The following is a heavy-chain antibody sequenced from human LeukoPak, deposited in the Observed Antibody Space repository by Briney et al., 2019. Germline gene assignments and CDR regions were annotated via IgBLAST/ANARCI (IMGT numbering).Heavy chain of an antibody. CDR1: GGSISSGGYS. CDR2: IYHSGST. J-gene: IGHJ4*02. Sequence: SETLSLTCAVSGGSISSGGYSWSWIRQPPGKGLEWIGYIYHSGSTYYNPSLKSRVTISVDRSKNQSSLKLSSVTAADTAVYYCARGGGYSGYDTETFDYWGQGTLVTVSS. D-gene: IGHD5-12*01. V-gene: IGHV4-30-2*01. CDR3: ARGGGYSGYDTETFDY.